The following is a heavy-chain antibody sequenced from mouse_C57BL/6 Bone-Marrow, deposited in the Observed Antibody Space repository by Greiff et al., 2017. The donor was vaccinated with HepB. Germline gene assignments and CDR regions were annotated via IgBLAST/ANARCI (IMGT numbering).Heavy chain of an antibody. CDR3: ARDGGYDY. D-gene: IGHD2-2*01. Sequence: VQLQQSGPELVKPGASVKISCKASGYTFTDYYMNWVKQSHGKSLEWIGDINPNNGGTSYNQKFKGKATLTVDKSSSTAYMELRSLTSEDSAVYYCARDGGYDYWGTGTTVTVSA. CDR1: GYTFTDYY. CDR2: INPNNGGT. V-gene: IGHV1-26*01. J-gene: IGHJ1*03.